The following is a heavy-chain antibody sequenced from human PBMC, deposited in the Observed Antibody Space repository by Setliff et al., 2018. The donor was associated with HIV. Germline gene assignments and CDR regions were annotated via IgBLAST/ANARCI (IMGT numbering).Heavy chain of an antibody. J-gene: IGHJ1*01. V-gene: IGHV1-8*03. CDR2: LNPKSGDT. Sequence: ASVKVSCKTSGYTFTSYDVHWVRQATGQGLEWMGYLNPKSGDTGSAQRFQDRLTITADTSVSTAYLELGSLRSDDTAVYYCATPMFPNYHDNSVLIDWGQGTPGTVSS. CDR1: GYTFTSYD. D-gene: IGHD3-22*01. CDR3: ATPMFPNYHDNSVLID.